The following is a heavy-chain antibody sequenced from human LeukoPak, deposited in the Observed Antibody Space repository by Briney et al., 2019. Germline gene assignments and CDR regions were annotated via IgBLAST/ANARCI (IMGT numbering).Heavy chain of an antibody. CDR3: AKDPTYFWSPQGAWFDP. CDR2: IKGKSDRGTT. Sequence: GGSLRLSCAASGFTFSNAWMSWVRPAPGKGLEWVGRIKGKSDRGTTDYAAPVKGRFTISRDDSKNTLYLQMNSLRAEDTAVYYCAKDPTYFWSPQGAWFDPWGQGTLVSVSS. D-gene: IGHD3-3*01. V-gene: IGHV3-15*01. J-gene: IGHJ5*02. CDR1: GFTFSNAW.